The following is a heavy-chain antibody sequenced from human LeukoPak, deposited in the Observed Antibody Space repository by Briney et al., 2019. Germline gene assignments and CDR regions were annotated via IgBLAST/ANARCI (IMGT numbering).Heavy chain of an antibody. CDR1: GGSISSGGYY. J-gene: IGHJ4*02. CDR2: IYYSGST. D-gene: IGHD5-12*01. V-gene: IGHV4-31*03. CDR3: ARVNGYSGYEPYYFDY. Sequence: SETLSLTCTVSGGSISSGGYYWSWIRQHPGKGLEWIGYIYYSGSTYYNPSLRSRVTISVDTSKNQFSLKLSSVTAADTAVCYCARVNGYSGYEPYYFDYWGQGTLVTVSS.